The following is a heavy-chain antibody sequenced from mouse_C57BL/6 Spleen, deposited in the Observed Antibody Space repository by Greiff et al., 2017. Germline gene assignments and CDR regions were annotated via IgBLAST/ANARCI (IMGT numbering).Heavy chain of an antibody. D-gene: IGHD2-2*01. CDR3: ARKEGYDGGAKDY. CDR1: GYTFTSSW. CDR2: IHPNSGST. V-gene: IGHV1-64*01. Sequence: VQLQQPGAELVKPGASVQLSCKASGYTFTSSWMPWVKQRPGPGLEWIGIIHPNSGSTTYNEKFKSKATLTVDKSSSTAYMQLSRLTSEDSAVDYCARKEGYDGGAKDYWGQGTSVTCSS. J-gene: IGHJ4*01.